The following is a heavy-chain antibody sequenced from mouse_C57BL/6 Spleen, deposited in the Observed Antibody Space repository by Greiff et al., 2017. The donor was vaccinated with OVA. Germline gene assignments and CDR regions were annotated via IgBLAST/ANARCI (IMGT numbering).Heavy chain of an antibody. Sequence: QVQLKQSGPELVKPGASVKISCKASGYAFSSSWMNWVKQRPGKGLEWIGRIYPGDGDTNYNGKFKGKATLTADKSSSTAYMQLSSLTSEDSAVYVCARDYYGSSYDAMDYWGQGTSVTVSS. V-gene: IGHV1-82*01. CDR3: ARDYYGSSYDAMDY. D-gene: IGHD1-1*01. J-gene: IGHJ4*01. CDR1: GYAFSSSW. CDR2: IYPGDGDT.